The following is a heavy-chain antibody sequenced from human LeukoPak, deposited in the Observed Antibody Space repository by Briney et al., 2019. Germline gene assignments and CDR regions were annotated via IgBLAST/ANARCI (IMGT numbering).Heavy chain of an antibody. V-gene: IGHV4-38-2*01. J-gene: IGHJ2*01. CDR2: IYHSGST. Sequence: SETLSLTCAVSGYSISSGYYWGWIRQPPGKGLEWIGSIYHSGSTYYNPSLKSRVTISVDTSKNQFSLKLSSVTAADTAVYYCARPPSAVHWYFGLWGRGTLVTVSS. D-gene: IGHD2-2*01. CDR1: GYSISSGYY. CDR3: ARPPSAVHWYFGL.